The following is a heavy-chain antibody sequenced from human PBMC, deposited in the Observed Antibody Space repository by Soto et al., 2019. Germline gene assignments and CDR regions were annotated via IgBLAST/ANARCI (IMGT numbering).Heavy chain of an antibody. Sequence: GGSLILSCATAGVTFTRYGLHWVRQVPGKGLEWVAVIWTDGSQQYYTDSVRGRFIISRDDSKNTMYLQMNSLRAEDTAVYYCAREAATNYAAGGTELDYWGQGTLVTASS. CDR2: IWTDGSQQ. D-gene: IGHD2-15*01. CDR3: AREAATNYAAGGTELDY. J-gene: IGHJ4*02. CDR1: GVTFTRYG. V-gene: IGHV3-33*01.